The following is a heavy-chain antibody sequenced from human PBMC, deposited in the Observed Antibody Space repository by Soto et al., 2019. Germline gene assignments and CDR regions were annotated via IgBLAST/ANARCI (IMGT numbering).Heavy chain of an antibody. CDR3: ARGAHLARGAFDI. CDR2: IIPIFGTA. Sequence: GASVKVSCKASGGTFSSYAISWVRQAPGQGLEWMGGIIPIFGTANYAQKFQGRVTITADESTSTAYMELSSLRSDDTAVYYCARGAHLARGAFDIWGQGTMVTVSS. J-gene: IGHJ3*02. D-gene: IGHD3-16*01. V-gene: IGHV1-69*13. CDR1: GGTFSSYA.